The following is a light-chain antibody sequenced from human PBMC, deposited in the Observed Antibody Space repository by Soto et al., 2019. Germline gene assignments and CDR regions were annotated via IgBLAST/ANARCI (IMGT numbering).Light chain of an antibody. Sequence: EIVLTQSPATLSVSPGERATLSCRAGQNIHTNVAWYQQKPGQAPRLLIYGASTRATGIPARFSGSGSETEFTLTISSLQSEDFAVYYCQQYNNWPPYTFGQGTKVDIK. CDR2: GAS. J-gene: IGKJ2*01. CDR1: QNIHTN. CDR3: QQYNNWPPYT. V-gene: IGKV3-15*01.